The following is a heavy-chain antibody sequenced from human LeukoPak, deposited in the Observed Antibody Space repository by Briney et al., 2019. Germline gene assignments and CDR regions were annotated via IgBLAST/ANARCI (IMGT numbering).Heavy chain of an antibody. Sequence: ASVKVSCKASGYTFTTYGISWVRQAPGQGLEWMGWINTYNGDTKYAQKFQGRVTMTSDTSTSTAYMELRSLRSDDTAVYYCARDLGDTYGSVGDFDYWGQGTLVTVSS. D-gene: IGHD3-10*01. V-gene: IGHV1-18*01. J-gene: IGHJ4*02. CDR3: ARDLGDTYGSVGDFDY. CDR2: INTYNGDT. CDR1: GYTFTTYG.